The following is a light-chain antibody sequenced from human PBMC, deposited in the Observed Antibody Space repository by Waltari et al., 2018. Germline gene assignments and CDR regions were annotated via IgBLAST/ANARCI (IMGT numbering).Light chain of an antibody. V-gene: IGKV4-1*01. J-gene: IGKJ1*01. Sequence: VMTQSPDSLAVSLRERATIHCKSSQSLLYRSNNTNYLACYQPKPGQPPKLPIYWASTRESGVPHRFSGSGSETDVTLTISSLEAEDVALYDCQQYYRTPQTFGQGTKVEIK. CDR2: WAS. CDR3: QQYYRTPQT. CDR1: QSLLYRSNNTNY.